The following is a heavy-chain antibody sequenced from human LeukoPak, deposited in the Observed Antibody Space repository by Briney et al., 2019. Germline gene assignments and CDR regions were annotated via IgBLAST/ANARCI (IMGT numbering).Heavy chain of an antibody. CDR2: ISGSGGST. Sequence: GGSLRLSCAASGFTFSSYAMSWVRQAPGKGLEWVSAISGSGGSTYYADSVKGRFTISRDNSKNTLYLQMNSLRAEDTAVYYCAKDHRATTFGVVTIDYWGQGTLVTVSS. J-gene: IGHJ4*02. CDR1: GFTFSSYA. D-gene: IGHD3-3*01. V-gene: IGHV3-23*01. CDR3: AKDHRATTFGVVTIDY.